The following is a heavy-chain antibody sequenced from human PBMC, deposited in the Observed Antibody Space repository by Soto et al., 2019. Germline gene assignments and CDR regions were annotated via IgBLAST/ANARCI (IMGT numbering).Heavy chain of an antibody. Sequence: ASVKVSCKASGYTFTSYGVNWVRQAPGQRLECLGWINAGNGNTKYSQKFQDRVTITRDTSASTVYLELSSLTFEDTAVYYCAIAHEGYDHSGMDVWGQGSTVTVSS. CDR2: INAGNGNT. J-gene: IGHJ6*02. CDR3: AIAHEGYDHSGMDV. CDR1: GYTFTSYG. D-gene: IGHD5-12*01. V-gene: IGHV1-3*01.